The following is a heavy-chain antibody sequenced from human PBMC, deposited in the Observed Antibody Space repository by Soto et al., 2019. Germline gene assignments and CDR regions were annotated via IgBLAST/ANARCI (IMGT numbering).Heavy chain of an antibody. CDR3: ARGYSSSPLAWFDP. J-gene: IGHJ5*02. D-gene: IGHD6-6*01. V-gene: IGHV1-2*02. CDR2: INPNSGGT. CDR1: GYTFTGYY. Sequence: QLQLVQSGAEVKKPGASVKVSCKASGYTFTGYYLHWVRQSPGQVLEWMGWINPNSGGTNYAQKFQGRVTMTRDTSITTAYMELSSLRSDDTAVYYCARGYSSSPLAWFDPWGQGTLVTVSS.